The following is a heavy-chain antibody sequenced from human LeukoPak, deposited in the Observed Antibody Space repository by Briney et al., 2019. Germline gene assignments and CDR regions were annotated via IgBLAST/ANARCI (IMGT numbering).Heavy chain of an antibody. CDR1: GFTFSSYW. V-gene: IGHV3-7*04. CDR3: VRESVYGSRSYYSY. CDR2: IKQDGSEK. J-gene: IGHJ4*02. D-gene: IGHD3-10*01. Sequence: PGGSLRLSCAASGFTFSSYWMSWVRQAPGKGLEWVANIKQDGSEKFHLESVKGQFTISRDNAKSSLYLQMNSLRAEDTAVYFCVRESVYGSRSYYSYWGQGTLVTVSS.